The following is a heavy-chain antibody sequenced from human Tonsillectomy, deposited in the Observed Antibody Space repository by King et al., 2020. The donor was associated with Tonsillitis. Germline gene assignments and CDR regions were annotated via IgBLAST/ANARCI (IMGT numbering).Heavy chain of an antibody. Sequence: QLVQSGAEVKKPGASVQVSCKASGYTFNSQGIGWVRQAPGHGLEWMGWISVYNGNTNYAQKLQGRLTITTDTSTSTAYMELRSLRSDDTAVYYCARGRVTGRRRAFDIWGQGTMVTVSS. CDR2: ISVYNGNT. CDR3: ARGRVTGRRRAFDI. CDR1: GYTFNSQG. V-gene: IGHV1-18*01. J-gene: IGHJ3*02. D-gene: IGHD1-14*01.